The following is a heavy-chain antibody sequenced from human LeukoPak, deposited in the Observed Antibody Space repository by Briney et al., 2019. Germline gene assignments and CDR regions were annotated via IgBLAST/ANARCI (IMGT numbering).Heavy chain of an antibody. V-gene: IGHV1-8*02. Sequence: ASVKVSCKASGYTFTSYDINWVRQATGQGLEWMGWMNPNSGNTGYAQKFQGRVTMTRNTSISTAYMELSSLRSEDTAVYYCARVAAGATRFYYYYCMDVWGKGTTVTISS. CDR3: ARVAAGATRFYYYYCMDV. CDR2: MNPNSGNT. CDR1: GYTFTSYD. D-gene: IGHD1-26*01. J-gene: IGHJ6*03.